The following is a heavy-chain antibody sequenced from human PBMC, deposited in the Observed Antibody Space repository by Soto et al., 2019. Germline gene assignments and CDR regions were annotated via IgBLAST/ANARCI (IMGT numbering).Heavy chain of an antibody. CDR2: IYWDDDK. CDR3: DHGGGGNGWNDGDFDY. V-gene: IGHV2-5*02. Sequence: QITLKESGPTLVKPTQTLTLTCTFSGFSLSTSGVGVGWIRQPPGKALECLALIYWDDDKRYSPSLRSRLTVTKDPSKNKVVLKRPNMDPVDPAKNYWDHGGGGNGWNDGDFDYWGQGTLVTVSS. CDR1: GFSLSTSGVG. D-gene: IGHD1-1*01. J-gene: IGHJ4*02.